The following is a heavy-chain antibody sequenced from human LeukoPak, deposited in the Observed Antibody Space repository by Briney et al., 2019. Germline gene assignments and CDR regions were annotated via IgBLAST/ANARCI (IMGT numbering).Heavy chain of an antibody. V-gene: IGHV3-33*01. D-gene: IGHD1-26*01. J-gene: IGHJ4*02. CDR3: ARDAYSGSSYFDY. Sequence: GGSLRLSCAASGFTFSSYGMHWVRQAPGKGLEWVAVIWYDGSNKYYADSVKGRFTISRGNSKNTLYLQMNSLRAEDTAVYYCARDAYSGSSYFDYWGQGTLVTVSS. CDR2: IWYDGSNK. CDR1: GFTFSSYG.